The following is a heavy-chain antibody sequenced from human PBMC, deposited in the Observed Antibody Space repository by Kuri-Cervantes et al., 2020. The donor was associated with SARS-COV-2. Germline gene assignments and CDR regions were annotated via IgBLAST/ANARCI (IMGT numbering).Heavy chain of an antibody. D-gene: IGHD3-10*01. Sequence: GESLKISCEVSGFLFSASAIHWVRQASGKGLEWVGRVRGKANYYATAYAASVKGRFTISRDDLKNMAYLQMNSLRTEDTAVYYCARDNYGSGSYDFDYWGQGTLVTVSS. CDR3: ARDNYGSGSYDFDY. J-gene: IGHJ4*02. V-gene: IGHV3-73*01. CDR1: GFLFSASA. CDR2: VRGKANYYAT.